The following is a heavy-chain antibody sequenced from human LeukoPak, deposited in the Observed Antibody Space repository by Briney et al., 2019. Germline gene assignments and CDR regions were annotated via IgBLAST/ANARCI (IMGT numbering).Heavy chain of an antibody. Sequence: GGSLRLSCAASGFTFSSYAMSWVRQAPGKGLEWVSAISGSGGSTYYADSVKGRFTISRDNSKNTLYLQMNSLRAEDTAVYYCAKVPRAAAGPPYFDYWGQGTLVTVPS. CDR1: GFTFSSYA. CDR2: ISGSGGST. J-gene: IGHJ4*02. CDR3: AKVPRAAAGPPYFDY. D-gene: IGHD6-13*01. V-gene: IGHV3-23*01.